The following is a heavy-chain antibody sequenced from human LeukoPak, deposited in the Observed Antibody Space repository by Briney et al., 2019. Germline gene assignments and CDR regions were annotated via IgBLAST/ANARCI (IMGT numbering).Heavy chain of an antibody. CDR1: GGSISSSSYY. CDR2: IYYSGST. Sequence: SETLSLTCTVSGGSISSSSYYWGWIRQPPGKGLEWIGSIYYSGSTYCNPSLKSRVTISVDTSKNQFSLKLSSVTAADTAVYYCARLGIAAAAYYFDYWGQGTLVTVSS. V-gene: IGHV4-39*01. CDR3: ARLGIAAAAYYFDY. D-gene: IGHD6-13*01. J-gene: IGHJ4*02.